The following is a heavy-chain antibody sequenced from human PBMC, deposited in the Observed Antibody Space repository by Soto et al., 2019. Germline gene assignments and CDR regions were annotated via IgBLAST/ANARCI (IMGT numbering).Heavy chain of an antibody. J-gene: IGHJ4*02. D-gene: IGHD3-10*01. Sequence: EVQLLESGGGLVQPGGSLRLSCAASGFTFSSYVMSWVRQAPGKGLEWVSGISGSGGSTYYADSVKGRFTISRDNSKNTLYLQMNSLRAEDTAVYYCAKDWGYYGSGSPGGWGQGTLVTVSS. V-gene: IGHV3-23*01. CDR3: AKDWGYYGSGSPGG. CDR2: ISGSGGST. CDR1: GFTFSSYV.